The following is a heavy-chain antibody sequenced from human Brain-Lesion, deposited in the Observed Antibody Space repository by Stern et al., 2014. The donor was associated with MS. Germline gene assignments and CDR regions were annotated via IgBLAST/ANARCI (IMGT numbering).Heavy chain of an antibody. Sequence: QVQLVQSGAEVKKPGASVKVSCKTSGYIFTGYYIHWVRQAPGQGLEWMEWIKPTTGGKKHAKKFQGRVTMSRDTSISTAYVELSSLTSDDTAVYYCARDQRGITIFGVVTDYYYLGMDVWGQGTTVTVSS. CDR1: GYIFTGYY. V-gene: IGHV1-2*02. J-gene: IGHJ6*02. D-gene: IGHD3-3*01. CDR3: ARDQRGITIFGVVTDYYYLGMDV. CDR2: IKPTTGGK.